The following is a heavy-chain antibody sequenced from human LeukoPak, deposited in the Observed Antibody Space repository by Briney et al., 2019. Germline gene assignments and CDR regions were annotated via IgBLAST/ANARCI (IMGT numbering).Heavy chain of an antibody. Sequence: PSETLSLTCTVSGRSISSSSYYSGWLRQPPGKGLEWFGSIYYSWSTYYNPSRKSRVTISVDTSKNQFSLKVSSVTAADTAVYYCARRELLSTPDAFDIWGQGTMVTVSS. CDR3: ARRELLSTPDAFDI. J-gene: IGHJ3*02. D-gene: IGHD3-10*01. CDR1: GRSISSSSYY. CDR2: IYYSWST. V-gene: IGHV4-39*01.